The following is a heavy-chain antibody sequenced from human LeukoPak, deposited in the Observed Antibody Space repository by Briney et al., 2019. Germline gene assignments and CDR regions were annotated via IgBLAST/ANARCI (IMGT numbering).Heavy chain of an antibody. D-gene: IGHD2-2*01. J-gene: IGHJ5*02. Sequence: ASVKVSCKASGYTFTSYGISWVRQAPGQGLEWMGWISAYNGNTNYAQELQGRVTMTTDTSTSTAYMELRSLRSDDTAVYYCARAQNLRYCSSTSCYHWFDPWGQGTLVTVSS. CDR3: ARAQNLRYCSSTSCYHWFDP. CDR1: GYTFTSYG. V-gene: IGHV1-18*01. CDR2: ISAYNGNT.